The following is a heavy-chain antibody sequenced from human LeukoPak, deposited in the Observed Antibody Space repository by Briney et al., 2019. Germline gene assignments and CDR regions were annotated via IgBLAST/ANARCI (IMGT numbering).Heavy chain of an antibody. Sequence: PGGSLRLSCAASGITFSSYGMSWVRQAPGKGLEWVSSISSTGGTTYYADSVKGRFTISRDNSKNTLYLQMNSLRAEDTAVYYCAKAIRLGSSSSHWGQGTLVTVSS. CDR3: AKAIRLGSSSSH. V-gene: IGHV3-23*01. CDR2: ISSTGGTT. J-gene: IGHJ4*02. CDR1: GITFSSYG. D-gene: IGHD6-6*01.